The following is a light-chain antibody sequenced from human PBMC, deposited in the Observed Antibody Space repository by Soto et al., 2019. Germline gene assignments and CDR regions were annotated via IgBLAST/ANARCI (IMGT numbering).Light chain of an antibody. Sequence: EIVMTQSPATLSLSPGERATLSCRASQTIDNTLAWYQRKPGQAPRLLIYDASTRATGVPAQFSGSGSGTDFTLTISSLQSEDFAVYYCQHYNYWPYTFGQGTKVDIK. CDR1: QTIDNT. CDR2: DAS. CDR3: QHYNYWPYT. J-gene: IGKJ2*01. V-gene: IGKV3-15*01.